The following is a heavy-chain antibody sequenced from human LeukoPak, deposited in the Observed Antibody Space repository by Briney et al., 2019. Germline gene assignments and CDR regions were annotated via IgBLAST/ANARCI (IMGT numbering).Heavy chain of an antibody. CDR3: AKGLEGTRFDP. J-gene: IGHJ5*02. V-gene: IGHV3-23*01. CDR2: ITGSGGRT. D-gene: IGHD3-10*01. Sequence: GLEXVSIITGSGGRTFYADSVKGRFTISRDNSNNTLYLQMNTLRVEDTAVYYCAKGLEGTRFDPWGQGTLVTVSS.